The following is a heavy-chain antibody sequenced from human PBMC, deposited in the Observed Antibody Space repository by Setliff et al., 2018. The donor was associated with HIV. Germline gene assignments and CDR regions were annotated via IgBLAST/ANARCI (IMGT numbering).Heavy chain of an antibody. Sequence: ETLSLTCAVSGYPITSDHSWGWIRQPPRKGLEWIGTIYRSGGSYYNPSLKSLLTISVDTSKNQFSLNLSAVTAADTAVYYWAMGDTSLVEFDYWGQGTLVTVSS. J-gene: IGHJ4*02. CDR3: AMGDTSLVEFDY. D-gene: IGHD3-16*01. V-gene: IGHV4-38-2*01. CDR1: GYPITSDHS. CDR2: IYRSGGS.